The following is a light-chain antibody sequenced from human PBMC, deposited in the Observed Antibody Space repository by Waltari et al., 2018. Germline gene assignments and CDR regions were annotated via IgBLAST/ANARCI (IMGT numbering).Light chain of an antibody. V-gene: IGLV2-14*01. CDR1: SSEVGGNNY. Sequence: QSALTQPASVSGSPGQSITISCTGTSSEVGGNNYVSWYQQHPGKAANRTIYGVSDLRSWVSNRFSGSKSGNTASLTISVLQAEDEADYYCSSYTSSSVVVFGGGTKLTVL. J-gene: IGLJ2*01. CDR2: GVS. CDR3: SSYTSSSVVV.